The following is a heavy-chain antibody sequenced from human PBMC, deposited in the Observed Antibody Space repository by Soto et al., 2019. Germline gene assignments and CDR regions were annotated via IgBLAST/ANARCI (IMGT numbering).Heavy chain of an antibody. V-gene: IGHV1-69*01. D-gene: IGHD2-21*02. J-gene: IGHJ5*02. CDR3: ARIGMALVTAGWFDP. Sequence: QLQLVQSGAEVKEPGSSVKVSCQASGGTLSTYGVTWVRQAPGQGLEWMGGIIPVFGTTTYAQEFQGRVTITADESTNSAYLEVNSLRSEDTAVYFCARIGMALVTAGWFDPWGQGTLVTVSS. CDR1: GGTLSTYG. CDR2: IIPVFGTT.